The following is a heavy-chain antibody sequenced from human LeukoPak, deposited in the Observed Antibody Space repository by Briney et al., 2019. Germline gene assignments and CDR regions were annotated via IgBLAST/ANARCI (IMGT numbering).Heavy chain of an antibody. CDR2: IYHSGST. CDR3: ARSGSYGVNYFDN. Sequence: SETLSLTCAVSGGSISSSNWWSWVRQPPGRGLEWIGEIYHSGSTNYNPSLKSRVTISVDKSKNQFSLKLSSVTAADSAVYYCARSGSYGVNYFDNWGQGTLVTVSS. J-gene: IGHJ4*02. D-gene: IGHD4-17*01. CDR1: GGSISSSNW. V-gene: IGHV4-4*02.